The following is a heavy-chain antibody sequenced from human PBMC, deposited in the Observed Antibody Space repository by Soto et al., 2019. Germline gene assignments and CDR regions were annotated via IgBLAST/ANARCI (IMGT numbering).Heavy chain of an antibody. CDR1: GGSISSGGYS. CDR2: IYHSGST. J-gene: IGHJ3*02. CDR3: ARGNRNKGEMATILMAFDI. Sequence: SETLSLTCAVSGGSISSGGYSWSWIRQPPGKGLEWIGYIYHSGSTYYNPSLKSRVTISVDRSKNQFSLKLSSVTAADTAVYFCARGNRNKGEMATILMAFDIWGQGTMVTVSS. V-gene: IGHV4-30-2*01. D-gene: IGHD5-12*01.